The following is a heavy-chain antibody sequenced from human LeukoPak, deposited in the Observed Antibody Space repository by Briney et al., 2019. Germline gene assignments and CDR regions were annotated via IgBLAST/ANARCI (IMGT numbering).Heavy chain of an antibody. CDR3: ARDSPYSSGYISHSYYYMDV. V-gene: IGHV3-48*01. D-gene: IGHD6-19*01. J-gene: IGHJ6*03. Sequence: GGSLRLSCAASGFTFTSYNMNWVRQAPGKGLEWVSYISTSSSTIYYAGSVKGRFTISRDNAKNSLYLQMNSLRAEDTAVYFCARDSPYSSGYISHSYYYMDVWGRGTTVTVSS. CDR2: ISTSSSTI. CDR1: GFTFTSYN.